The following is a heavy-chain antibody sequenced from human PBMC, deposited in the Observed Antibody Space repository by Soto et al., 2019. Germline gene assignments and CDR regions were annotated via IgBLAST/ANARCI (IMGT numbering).Heavy chain of an antibody. V-gene: IGHV3-23*01. CDR3: AKDLGPPVRSHYPYWYFAV. CDR2: ISGSGGAT. CDR1: GFTFSSYA. D-gene: IGHD3-10*01. Sequence: EVQLLESGGGLVQPGGSLSLSCAASGFTFSSYAMSWVRQTPGKGLEWVAGISGSGGATYYADAVKGRLTISRDNYNTTHYLQMTSLRAEDTAVYYCAKDLGPPVRSHYPYWYFAVWGRGTLVTVSS. J-gene: IGHJ2*01.